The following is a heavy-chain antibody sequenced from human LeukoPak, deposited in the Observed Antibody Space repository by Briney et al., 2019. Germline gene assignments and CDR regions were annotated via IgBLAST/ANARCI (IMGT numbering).Heavy chain of an antibody. V-gene: IGHV1-8*03. CDR2: MNPNSGNT. CDR3: ARVENTVLRYFDWLERAAFDP. D-gene: IGHD3-9*01. J-gene: IGHJ5*02. CDR1: GYTFTSYD. Sequence: GASVKVSCKASGYTFTSYDINWVRQATGQGLEWMGWMNPNSGNTGYAQKFQGRVTITRNTSISTAYMELSSLRSEDTAVYYCARVENTVLRYFDWLERAAFDPWGQGTLVTVSS.